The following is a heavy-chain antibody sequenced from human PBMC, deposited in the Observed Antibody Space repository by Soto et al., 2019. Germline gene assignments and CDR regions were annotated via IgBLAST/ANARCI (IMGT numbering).Heavy chain of an antibody. CDR3: VKGYWKGDV. CDR2: ISGSGGSI. Sequence: SGFTFSTYAMNWVRQAPGNGLEWVSAISGSGGSIHYADSVKGRFTISRDNSKNTLYLQMNGLRDEDTAVYHCVKGYWKGDVWGQGTKVTVSS. J-gene: IGHJ6*02. CDR1: GFTFSTYA. V-gene: IGHV3-23*01. D-gene: IGHD1-1*01.